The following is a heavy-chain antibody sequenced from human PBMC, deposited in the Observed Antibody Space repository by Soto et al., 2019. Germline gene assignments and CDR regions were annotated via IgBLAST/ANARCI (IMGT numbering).Heavy chain of an antibody. V-gene: IGHV4-59*08. CDR3: ARQIGLELFRREDYFDY. J-gene: IGHJ4*02. CDR2: IYYSGST. Sequence: SETLSLTCTVSGGSISSYYWSWIRQPPGKGLEWIGYIYYSGSTNYNPSLKSRVTISVDTSKNQFSLKLSSVTAADTAVYYCARQIGLELFRREDYFDYWGQGTLVTVSS. CDR1: GGSISSYY. D-gene: IGHD1-7*01.